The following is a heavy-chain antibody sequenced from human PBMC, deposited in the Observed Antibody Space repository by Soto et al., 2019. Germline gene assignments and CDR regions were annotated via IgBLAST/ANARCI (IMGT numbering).Heavy chain of an antibody. J-gene: IGHJ6*02. D-gene: IGHD3-16*01. CDR2: IWYDGSNK. CDR1: GFTFSSYG. V-gene: IGHV3-33*01. Sequence: QVQLVESGGGVVQPGRSLRLSCAASGFTFSSYGMHWVRQAPGKGLEWVAVIWYDGSNKYYADSVKGRFTISRDNSKNTLYLQMNSLRAEDTAVYYCARDFIRQVYDYGMDVWGQGTTVTVSS. CDR3: ARDFIRQVYDYGMDV.